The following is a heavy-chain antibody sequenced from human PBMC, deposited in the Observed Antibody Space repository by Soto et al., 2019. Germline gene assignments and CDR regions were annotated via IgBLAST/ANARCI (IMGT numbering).Heavy chain of an antibody. V-gene: IGHV3-30-3*01. J-gene: IGHJ4*02. CDR3: ARHKRDLRFLEWSYYFDY. CDR1: GFTFSSYA. CDR2: ISYDGSNK. D-gene: IGHD3-3*01. Sequence: GGSLRLSCAASGFTFSSYAIHWVRQAPGKGLEWVALISYDGSNKYYADSVKGRFTISRDNSKNTLYLQMNSLRAEDTAVYYCARHKRDLRFLEWSYYFDYWGQGTLVTVSS.